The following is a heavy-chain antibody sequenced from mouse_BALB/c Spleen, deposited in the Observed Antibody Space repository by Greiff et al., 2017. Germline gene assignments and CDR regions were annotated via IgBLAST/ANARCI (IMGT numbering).Heavy chain of an antibody. Sequence: LQQSGAELVKPGASVKMSCKASGYTFTSYNMHWVKQTPGQGLEWIGAIYPGNGDTSYNQKFKGKATLTADKSSSTAYMQLSSLTSEDSAVYYCARGLRRVLDYWGQGTTLTVSS. V-gene: IGHV1-12*01. CDR2: IYPGNGDT. J-gene: IGHJ2*01. CDR3: ARGLRRVLDY. CDR1: GYTFTSYN. D-gene: IGHD2-4*01.